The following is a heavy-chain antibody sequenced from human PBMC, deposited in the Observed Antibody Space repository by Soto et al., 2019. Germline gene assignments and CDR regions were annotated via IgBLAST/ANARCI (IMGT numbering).Heavy chain of an antibody. CDR2: ISAYNGNT. CDR1: GYTFPSYG. D-gene: IGHD3-22*01. CDR3: ARVYYDSSGYPNWFDP. Sequence: SVKVSCKASGYTFPSYGISWVRQAPGQGLEWMGWISAYNGNTNYAQKLQGRVTMTTDTSTSTAYMELRSLRSDDTAVYYCARVYYDSSGYPNWFDPWGQGTLVTVSS. J-gene: IGHJ5*02. V-gene: IGHV1-18*04.